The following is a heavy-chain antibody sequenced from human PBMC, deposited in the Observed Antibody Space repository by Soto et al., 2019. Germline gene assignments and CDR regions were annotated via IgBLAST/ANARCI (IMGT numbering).Heavy chain of an antibody. D-gene: IGHD3-22*01. CDR2: INHSGST. CDR3: ARDRDRYYYDSSGYDGDNPDTTYSSGMDV. J-gene: IGHJ6*02. Sequence: SETLSLTCAVYGGSFSGYYWSWIRQPPGKGLEWIGEINHSGSTNYNPSLKSRVTISVDTSKNQFSLKLSSVTAADTAVYYCARDRDRYYYDSSGYDGDNPDTTYSSGMDVWGQGTTVTVSS. V-gene: IGHV4-34*01. CDR1: GGSFSGYY.